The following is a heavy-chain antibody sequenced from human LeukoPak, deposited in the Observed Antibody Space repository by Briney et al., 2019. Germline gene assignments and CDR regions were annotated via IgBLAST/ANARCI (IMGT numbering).Heavy chain of an antibody. CDR3: ARGTLRASATDFDY. D-gene: IGHD6-13*01. V-gene: IGHV3-20*03. CDR2: INWNGGST. J-gene: IGHJ4*02. CDR1: ECTFNDYG. Sequence: PGGSLRLSSAACECTFNDYGTSWVRQAPGKGLEWVSGINWNGGSTGYADSVKGRFTISRDNAKNSLYLQMNSLRAEDTALYSCARGTLRASATDFDYWGQGTLVTVSS.